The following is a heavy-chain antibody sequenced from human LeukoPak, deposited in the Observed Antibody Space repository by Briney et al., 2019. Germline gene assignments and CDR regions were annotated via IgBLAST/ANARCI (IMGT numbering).Heavy chain of an antibody. CDR3: AKDTKWELLSGDTFDY. V-gene: IGHV3-74*03. CDR2: INGDASNT. Sequence: GGSLRLSCAASGLTFNSYWMHWVRQVAGKGLVWVARINGDASNTTYADSVKGRFTISRDNSKNTLYLQMNSLRAEDTAVYYCAKDTKWELLSGDTFDYWGQGTLVTVSS. J-gene: IGHJ4*02. D-gene: IGHD1-26*01. CDR1: GLTFNSYW.